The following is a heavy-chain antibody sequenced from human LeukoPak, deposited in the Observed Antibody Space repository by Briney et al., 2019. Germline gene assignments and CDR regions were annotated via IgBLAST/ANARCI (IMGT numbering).Heavy chain of an antibody. CDR3: ARIAVAGRTVYCYFDL. Sequence: SGPTLVNPTETLTLTCTVSGFSLSNTRMGVSWIRQPQRKALGWLAHIFSNDEKSYSTSLKSRLTISKDTSKSQVVLTMTNMDPVDTATYFCARIAVAGRTVYCYFDLWGRGTLVTVSS. V-gene: IGHV2-26*01. D-gene: IGHD6-19*01. CDR1: GFSLSNTRMG. CDR2: IFSNDEK. J-gene: IGHJ2*01.